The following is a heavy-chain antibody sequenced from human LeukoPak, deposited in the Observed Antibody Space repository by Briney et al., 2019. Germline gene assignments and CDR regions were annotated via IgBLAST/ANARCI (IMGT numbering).Heavy chain of an antibody. D-gene: IGHD6-25*01. Sequence: GGSLRLSCAASGFTFSSYAMHWVRQAPGKGLEWVAVISYDGSNKYYADSVKGRFTISRDNSKNTLYLQMNSLRAEDTAVYYCARDSGSLTSFVYWGQGTLVTVSS. J-gene: IGHJ4*02. CDR1: GFTFSSYA. CDR3: ARDSGSLTSFVY. V-gene: IGHV3-30-3*01. CDR2: ISYDGSNK.